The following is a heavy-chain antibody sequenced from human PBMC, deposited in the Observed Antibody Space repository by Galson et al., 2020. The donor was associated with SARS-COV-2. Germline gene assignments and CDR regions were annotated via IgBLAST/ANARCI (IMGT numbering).Heavy chain of an antibody. CDR2: ISYEGSNK. CDR1: GFTFSNYG. V-gene: IGHV3-30*03. CDR3: ARDERGGNDAFDI. J-gene: IGHJ3*02. Sequence: QLGESLKISCAASGFTFSNYGMHWVRQAPGKGLEWVAVISYEGSNKYYADSVRGRFFISRDNSKNTLYLQMNSLRAEDTAVYYCARDERGGNDAFDIWGQGTMVTVSS. D-gene: IGHD3-10*01.